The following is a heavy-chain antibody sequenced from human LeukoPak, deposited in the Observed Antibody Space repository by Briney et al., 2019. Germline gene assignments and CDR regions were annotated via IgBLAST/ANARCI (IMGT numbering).Heavy chain of an antibody. D-gene: IGHD4-17*01. CDR1: GGSINSNY. Sequence: SETLSLTCTVSGGSINSNYWSWIRQPPGKGLEWIGYIHYSGSTNYNPSLRSRVTISLDTSKNQFSLKLSSVTAADTAVYYCARKMYGHYVFDCWGQGTLVTVSS. CDR2: IHYSGST. V-gene: IGHV4-59*08. CDR3: ARKMYGHYVFDC. J-gene: IGHJ4*02.